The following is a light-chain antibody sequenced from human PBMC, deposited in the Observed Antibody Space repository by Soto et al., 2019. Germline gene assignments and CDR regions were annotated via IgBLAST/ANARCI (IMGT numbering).Light chain of an antibody. CDR2: GTS. CDR1: QSVRSSY. V-gene: IGKV3-20*01. Sequence: EIVLTQSPGTLSLSPGERATLACRASQSVRSSYLAWYQQKPGQAPRLLPYGTSTRATGIPDRFSGSGSGTDFTLTISRLEPEDFAVYYCQQYGNSPRFTFGPGTKVDIK. J-gene: IGKJ3*01. CDR3: QQYGNSPRFT.